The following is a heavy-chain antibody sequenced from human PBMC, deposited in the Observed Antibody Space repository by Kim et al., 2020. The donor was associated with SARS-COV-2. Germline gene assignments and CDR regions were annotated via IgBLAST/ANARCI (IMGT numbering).Heavy chain of an antibody. D-gene: IGHD5-12*01. J-gene: IGHJ4*02. CDR3: AKAPPLYSGYDFAPIDY. CDR1: GFTFSSYA. Sequence: GGSLRLSCAASGFTFSSYAMSWVRQAPGKGLEWVSAISGSGGSTYYADSVKGRFTISRDNSKNTLYLQMNSLRAEDTAVYYCAKAPPLYSGYDFAPIDYWGQGTLVTVSS. V-gene: IGHV3-23*01. CDR2: ISGSGGST.